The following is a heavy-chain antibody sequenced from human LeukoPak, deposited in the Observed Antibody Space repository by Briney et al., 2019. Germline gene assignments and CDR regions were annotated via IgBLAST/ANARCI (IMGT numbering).Heavy chain of an antibody. V-gene: IGHV4-39*01. CDR2: INYGGTT. J-gene: IGHJ4*02. CDR1: GGSISSNNYY. Sequence: SETLSLTCTVSGGSISSNNYYWSWIRQPPGREMEWIASINYGGTTYYNPSLKSRVTISVDTSKNQFSLRLSSVTAADTALYFCARYVVSGAGKYYFDYWGQGSLVTVSS. CDR3: ARYVVSGAGKYYFDY. D-gene: IGHD3-10*01.